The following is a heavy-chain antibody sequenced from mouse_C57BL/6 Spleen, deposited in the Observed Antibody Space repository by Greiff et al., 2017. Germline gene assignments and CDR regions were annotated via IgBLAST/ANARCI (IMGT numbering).Heavy chain of an antibody. CDR3: ARDGSSYCYFDY. J-gene: IGHJ2*01. CDR2: IYPGDGDT. Sequence: VHLVESGPELVKPGASVKISCKASGYAFSSSWMNWVKQRPGKGLEWIGRIYPGDGDTNYNGKFKGKATLTADKSSSTAYMQLSSLTSEDSAVYFCARDGSSYCYFDYWGQGTTLTVSS. CDR1: GYAFSSSW. V-gene: IGHV1-82*01. D-gene: IGHD1-1*01.